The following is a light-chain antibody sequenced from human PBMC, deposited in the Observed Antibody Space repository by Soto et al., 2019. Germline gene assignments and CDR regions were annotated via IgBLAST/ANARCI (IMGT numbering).Light chain of an antibody. Sequence: EVVMTQSPATLSVSLGDRATLSCRASQSVGSNLAWYQQKPGQGPRLLIYGASTRATGIPARFSGSGSGTEFTLTISSLQSEDFAVYSCQQYNNWPLTFGGGTKVEIK. CDR1: QSVGSN. CDR2: GAS. V-gene: IGKV3-15*01. CDR3: QQYNNWPLT. J-gene: IGKJ4*01.